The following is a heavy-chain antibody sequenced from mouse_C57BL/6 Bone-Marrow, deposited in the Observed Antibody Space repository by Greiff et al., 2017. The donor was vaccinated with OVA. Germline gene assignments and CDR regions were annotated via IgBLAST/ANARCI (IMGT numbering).Heavy chain of an antibody. CDR2: IDPEDGDT. J-gene: IGHJ1*03. CDR3: KSDYYGSSYPFWYFDV. V-gene: IGHV14-1*01. D-gene: IGHD1-1*01. Sequence: VQLQQSGAELVRPGASVKLSCTASGFNIKDYYMHWVKQRPVQGLEWIGRIDPEDGDTEYAPKFQGKATMTADTSSTTAYLQLSSLTSEDTAVYYCKSDYYGSSYPFWYFDVWGTGTTVTVSS. CDR1: GFNIKDYY.